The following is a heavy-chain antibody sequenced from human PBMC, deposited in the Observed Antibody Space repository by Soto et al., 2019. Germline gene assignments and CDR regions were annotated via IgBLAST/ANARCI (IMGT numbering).Heavy chain of an antibody. CDR2: IYYSGST. Sequence: SETLSLTCTVSGGSISSSSFYWGWIRQPPGKGLEWIGSIYYSGSTYYNPSLKSRVTISVDTSKSQFSLKLSSVTAADTAVYYCTCIFSGGYGYGFYYYGMDVWGQGTTVTVSS. CDR3: TCIFSGGYGYGFYYYGMDV. D-gene: IGHD5-18*01. V-gene: IGHV4-39*01. J-gene: IGHJ6*02. CDR1: GGSISSSSFY.